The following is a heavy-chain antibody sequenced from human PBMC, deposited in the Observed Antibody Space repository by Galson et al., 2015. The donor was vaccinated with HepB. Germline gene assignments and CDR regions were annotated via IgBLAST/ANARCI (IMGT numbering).Heavy chain of an antibody. Sequence: SLRLSCAASGFTFSSYAMHWVRQAPGKGLEWVAVISYDGSNKYYADSVKGRFTISRDNAKNSLYLQMNSLRAEDTAVYYCARDEVVTTAGPYYYYYYYMDVWGKGTTVTVSS. D-gene: IGHD2-15*01. J-gene: IGHJ6*03. CDR1: GFTFSSYA. CDR3: ARDEVVTTAGPYYYYYYYMDV. CDR2: ISYDGSNK. V-gene: IGHV3-30*04.